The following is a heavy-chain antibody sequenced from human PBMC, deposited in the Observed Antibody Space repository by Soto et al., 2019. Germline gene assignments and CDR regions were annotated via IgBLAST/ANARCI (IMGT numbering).Heavy chain of an antibody. CDR3: AREGVAPYYYYGMDV. CDR1: GGSISSGGYS. V-gene: IGHV4-30-2*01. Sequence: SETLSLTCAVSGGSISSGGYSWSWIRQPPGKGLEWIGYIYHRSTYYNPSLKSRVTISVDRSKNQFSLKLSSVTAADTAVYYCAREGVAPYYYYGMDVWGQGTPVTVSS. D-gene: IGHD5-12*01. CDR2: IYHRST. J-gene: IGHJ6*02.